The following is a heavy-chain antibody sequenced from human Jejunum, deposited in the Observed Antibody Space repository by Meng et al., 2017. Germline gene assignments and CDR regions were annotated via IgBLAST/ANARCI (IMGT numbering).Heavy chain of an antibody. J-gene: IGHJ4*02. CDR2: INPISGAT. Sequence: VHLVQSGAEVKEPGASVKVSCRASGYTFTDYYIQWMRQAPGQGLEWMGRINPISGATNYAQRFQGRVAMTRDTSISTAYMELSRLGSADTAVYYCARGFGEDYNGNHVFDYWGQGTLVTVSS. CDR3: ARGFGEDYNGNHVFDY. D-gene: IGHD4-23*01. V-gene: IGHV1-2*06. CDR1: GYTFTDYY.